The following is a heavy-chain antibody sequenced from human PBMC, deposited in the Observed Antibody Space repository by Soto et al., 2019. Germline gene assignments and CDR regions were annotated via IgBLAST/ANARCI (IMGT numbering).Heavy chain of an antibody. V-gene: IGHV1-18*01. J-gene: IGHJ4*02. CDR1: GYTFASYA. CDR3: ARDRPPPDY. CDR2: ISAYNGNT. Sequence: QVQLVQSGAEVKKPGASVKVSCKASGYTFASYAISWMRQAPGQGLEWMGWISAYNGNTNYAQKLQGRVTMTTDTCTSTAYKALRSLTSDDTGVYYWARDRPPPDYWGQGTGVTVSS.